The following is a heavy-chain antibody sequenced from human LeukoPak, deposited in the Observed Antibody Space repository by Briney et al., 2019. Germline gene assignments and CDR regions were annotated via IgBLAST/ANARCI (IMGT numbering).Heavy chain of an antibody. CDR1: GYSFTSYW. CDR2: IYPGDSDT. CDR3: ARGSGSSTWLDP. Sequence: GESLKISCKGSGYSFTSYWSGWVRQMPGKGLEWMGIIYPGDSDTRYSPSFEGHVTMSVDRSISAAYLQWSSLNASDTAMYYCARGSGSSTWLDPWGQGTMVTVSS. D-gene: IGHD3-10*01. J-gene: IGHJ5*02. V-gene: IGHV5-51*01.